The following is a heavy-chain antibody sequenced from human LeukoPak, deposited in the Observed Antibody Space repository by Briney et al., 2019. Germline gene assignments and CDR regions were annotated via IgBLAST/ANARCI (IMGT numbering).Heavy chain of an antibody. CDR3: ARTIPYGSGRQHPGKYYFDY. CDR1: GFTVSLKY. J-gene: IGHJ4*02. V-gene: IGHV3-53*01. D-gene: IGHD3-10*01. Sequence: GGSLRLSCAASGFTVSLKYMSWVRQAPGKGLEWVSVIYSGGSTYYADSVKGRFTISRDDPKNTVYLQMDSLRAKDTAVYYCARTIPYGSGRQHPGKYYFDYWGQGTLVTVSS. CDR2: IYSGGST.